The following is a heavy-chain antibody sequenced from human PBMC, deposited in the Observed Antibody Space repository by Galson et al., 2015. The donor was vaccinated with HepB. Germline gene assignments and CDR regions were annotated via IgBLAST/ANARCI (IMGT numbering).Heavy chain of an antibody. D-gene: IGHD1-26*01. J-gene: IGHJ4*02. CDR1: GFTFSSNW. CDR3: AKGGGNSGSFPGFDY. Sequence: SLRLSCAASGFTFSSNWMHWVRQAPGKGLVWVSRINGDGSTTTYADSVKGRFTISRDNAKNTLYLQMSSLRGEDTAVYYCAKGGGNSGSFPGFDYWGQGTLVTVSS. CDR2: INGDGSTT. V-gene: IGHV3-74*01.